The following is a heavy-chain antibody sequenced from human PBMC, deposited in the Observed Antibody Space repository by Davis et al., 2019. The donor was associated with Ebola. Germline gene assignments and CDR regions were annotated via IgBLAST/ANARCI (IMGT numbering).Heavy chain of an antibody. Sequence: GESLKISCAASGLTFSIYWMSWVRQAPGKGLEWVSVIYSGGSTYYADSVKGRFTISRDNSKNTLYLQMNSLRAEDTAVYYCAKGGYCSGGSCYSDYYYYGMDVWGQGTTVTVSS. CDR1: GLTFSIYW. V-gene: IGHV3-53*01. D-gene: IGHD2-15*01. CDR3: AKGGYCSGGSCYSDYYYYGMDV. CDR2: IYSGGST. J-gene: IGHJ6*02.